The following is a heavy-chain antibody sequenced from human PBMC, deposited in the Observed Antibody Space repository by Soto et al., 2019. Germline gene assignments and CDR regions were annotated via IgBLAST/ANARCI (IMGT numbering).Heavy chain of an antibody. V-gene: IGHV1-69*02. Sequence: ASVKVSCKASGGTFSSYTISWVRQAPGQGLEWMGRIIPILGIANYAQKFQGRVTITADKSTSTAYMELSSLRSEDTAVYYCAFLLRDNWNDAVDYWGQGTLVTVSS. CDR2: IIPILGIA. CDR3: AFLLRDNWNDAVDY. CDR1: GGTFSSYT. D-gene: IGHD1-20*01. J-gene: IGHJ4*02.